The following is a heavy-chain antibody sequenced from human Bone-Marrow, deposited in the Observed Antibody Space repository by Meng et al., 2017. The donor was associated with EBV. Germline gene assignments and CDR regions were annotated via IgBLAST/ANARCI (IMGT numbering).Heavy chain of an antibody. D-gene: IGHD3-10*01. J-gene: IGHJ4*02. Sequence: QVRLVRCGAEVKKPGSSVKVACKTPGGTFRCDAVSWVRQAPGQGLEWMGGLIPMSDAPYYAQKFQDRVTITADESTSTHYMDLSGLRSEDTAVYYCASESGRGFTPDYWGQGTLVTVSS. CDR3: ASESGRGFTPDY. V-gene: IGHV1-69*01. CDR1: GGTFRCDA. CDR2: LIPMSDAP.